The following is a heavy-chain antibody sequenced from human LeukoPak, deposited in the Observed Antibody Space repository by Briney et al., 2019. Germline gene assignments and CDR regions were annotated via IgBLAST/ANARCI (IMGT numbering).Heavy chain of an antibody. Sequence: GASVKVSCKASGYTFTSYAISWVRQAPGQGLEWMGGIIPIFGTANYAQKFQGRVTITADESTSTAYMELSSLRSEDTAVYYCARAARKDLDYYYYMDVWGKGTTVTVSS. J-gene: IGHJ6*03. V-gene: IGHV1-69*13. D-gene: IGHD2-15*01. CDR3: ARAARKDLDYYYYMDV. CDR1: GYTFTSYA. CDR2: IIPIFGTA.